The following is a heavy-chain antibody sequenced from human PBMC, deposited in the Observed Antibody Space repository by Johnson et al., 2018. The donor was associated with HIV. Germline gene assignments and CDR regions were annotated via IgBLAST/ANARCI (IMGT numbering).Heavy chain of an antibody. D-gene: IGHD5-18*01. CDR1: GFTFSSYG. J-gene: IGHJ3*02. CDR3: AKDLSGYSYGYGAFDI. Sequence: QVQLVESGGGVVQPGRSLRLSCAASGFTFSSYGLHWVRQAPGKGLAWVAVIWYAGSNKYYADSVTGRFTISRDNSKNTLYLQMNSLRAEDTAVYYCAKDLSGYSYGYGAFDIWGQGTMVTVSS. CDR2: IWYAGSNK. V-gene: IGHV3-33*06.